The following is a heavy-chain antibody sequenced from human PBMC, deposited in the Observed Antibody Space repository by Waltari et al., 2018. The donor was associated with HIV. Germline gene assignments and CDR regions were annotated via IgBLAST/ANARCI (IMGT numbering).Heavy chain of an antibody. CDR3: ARAIQYCSGGSCYYYYGMDV. CDR2: INPSGGST. Sequence: QVQLVQSGAEVKKPGASVKVSCKASGYTFTSYYMHWVRQAPGQGLEWMGIINPSGGSTSYAQKFQGRVTMTRDTSTSTVYMELSSLRSEDTAVYYCARAIQYCSGGSCYYYYGMDVWGQGTTVTVSS. D-gene: IGHD2-15*01. V-gene: IGHV1-46*01. J-gene: IGHJ6*02. CDR1: GYTFTSYY.